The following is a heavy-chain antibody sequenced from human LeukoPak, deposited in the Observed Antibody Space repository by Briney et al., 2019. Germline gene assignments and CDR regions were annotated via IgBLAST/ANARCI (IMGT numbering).Heavy chain of an antibody. V-gene: IGHV1-18*01. CDR3: ARDRLERRFRFDP. D-gene: IGHD1-1*01. CDR2: ISAYNGNT. J-gene: IGHJ5*02. CDR1: GYTFTSYD. Sequence: GASVKVSCKASGYTFTSYDINWVRQATGQGLEWMGWISAYNGNTNYAQKLQGRVTMTTDTSTSTAYMELRSLRSDDTAVYYCARDRLERRFRFDPWGQGTLATVSS.